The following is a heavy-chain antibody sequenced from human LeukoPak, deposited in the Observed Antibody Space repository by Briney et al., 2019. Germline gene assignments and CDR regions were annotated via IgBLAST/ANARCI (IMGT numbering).Heavy chain of an antibody. J-gene: IGHJ4*02. CDR1: GFTVSSNS. Sequence: GGSLRLSCTVSGFTVSSNSMSWVRQAPGKGLEWVSFIYSDNTHYSDSVKGRFTISRDNAKNSLYLQMNSLRAEDTAVYYCAILGGKYSSSWNFDYWGQGTLVTVSS. V-gene: IGHV3-53*01. CDR3: AILGGKYSSSWNFDY. D-gene: IGHD6-13*01. CDR2: IYSDNT.